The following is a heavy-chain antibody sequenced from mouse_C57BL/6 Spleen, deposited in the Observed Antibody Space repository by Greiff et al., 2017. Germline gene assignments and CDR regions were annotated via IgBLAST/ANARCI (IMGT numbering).Heavy chain of an antibody. CDR2: IRYSGST. CDR1: GYSITSGYD. CDR3: AREGDYYGSIPYFDY. D-gene: IGHD1-1*01. Sequence: EVKLMESGPGMVKPSQSLSLTCTVTGYSITSGYDWHWIRHFPGNKLEWMGYIRYSGSTNYNPSLKSRVSITHDTSKNHFFLKLNSVTTEDPATYYCAREGDYYGSIPYFDYWGQGTTLTVSS. V-gene: IGHV3-1*01. J-gene: IGHJ2*01.